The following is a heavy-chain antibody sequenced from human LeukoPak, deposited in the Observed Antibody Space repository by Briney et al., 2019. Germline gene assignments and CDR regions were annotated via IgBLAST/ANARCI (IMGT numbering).Heavy chain of an antibody. V-gene: IGHV4-4*07. CDR1: GGSISGYY. Sequence: SETLSLTCTVSGGSISGYYWSWIRQPAGKGLEWIGRIYTSGSTNYNPSLKSRVTLSVDTSENQFSLKLNSVTAADTAVYHCARAAGGADAFDIWGQGTMVTVSS. CDR2: IYTSGST. CDR3: ARAAGGADAFDI. D-gene: IGHD4/OR15-4a*01. J-gene: IGHJ3*02.